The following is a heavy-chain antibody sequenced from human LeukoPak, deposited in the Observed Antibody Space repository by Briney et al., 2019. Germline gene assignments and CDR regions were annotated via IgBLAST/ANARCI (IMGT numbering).Heavy chain of an antibody. CDR3: ARLSRRGAAAGTGVDY. Sequence: GESLKISCKGSGYSFTGYWIGWVRQMPGKGLEWMGIIYPGDSDTRYSPSFQGQVTISADKSISTAYLQWSSLKASDTAMYYCARLSRRGAAAGTGVDYWGQGTLVTVSS. CDR1: GYSFTGYW. CDR2: IYPGDSDT. J-gene: IGHJ4*02. V-gene: IGHV5-51*01. D-gene: IGHD6-13*01.